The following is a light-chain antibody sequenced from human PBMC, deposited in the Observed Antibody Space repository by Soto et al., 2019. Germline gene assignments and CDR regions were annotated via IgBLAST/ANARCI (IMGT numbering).Light chain of an antibody. V-gene: IGKV1-39*01. CDR1: QSISSY. J-gene: IGKJ1*01. Sequence: DIQMTQSPSSLSASVGDRVTITCRASQSISSYLNWYQQKPGKAPKLLIYASSSLQSGVPSRFSGSGSGTYFTLTISSLQPEDFATYYCQQSYSTSVTFGQGTKVEIK. CDR3: QQSYSTSVT. CDR2: ASS.